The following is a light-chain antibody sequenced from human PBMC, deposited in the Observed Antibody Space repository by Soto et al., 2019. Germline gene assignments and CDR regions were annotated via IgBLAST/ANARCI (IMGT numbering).Light chain of an antibody. CDR2: AAS. CDR3: QQSDRAPLT. CDR1: QSVSSN. Sequence: MTQSPATLSVSPGERATLSCRASQSVSSNLVWYQQKPGKAPKLLIYAASSLESGVPSRFSGSGSGTDFTLTITSLQPEDFATYYCQQSDRAPLTFGGGTK. J-gene: IGKJ4*01. V-gene: IGKV1-39*01.